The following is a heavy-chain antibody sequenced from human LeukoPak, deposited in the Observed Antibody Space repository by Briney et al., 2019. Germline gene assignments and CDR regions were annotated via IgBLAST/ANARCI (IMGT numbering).Heavy chain of an antibody. CDR3: TAAVPSVHEGQ. CDR2: ISGSGDTI. J-gene: IGHJ4*02. CDR1: GFTFSSYE. D-gene: IGHD6-25*01. V-gene: IGHV3-48*03. Sequence: GGSLRLSCVTSGFTFSSYEMNWVRQAPGKGLEWVSYISGSGDTIYYADSVKGRFTVSRDNAKHSLYLQMSSLRVDDTAVYYCTAAVPSVHEGQWGQGTLVTVSS.